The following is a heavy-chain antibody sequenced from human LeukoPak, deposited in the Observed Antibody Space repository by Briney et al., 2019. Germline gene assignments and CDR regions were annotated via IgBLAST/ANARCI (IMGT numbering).Heavy chain of an antibody. D-gene: IGHD3-10*01. CDR3: ARDGSDYYGSGSYNTPDY. Sequence: AASVKVSCKVSGYLLSKVSMHWVRQAPGKGFEWMGGFNPEDGELIHAQKFQGRVTITRDTSASTAYMELSSLRSEDTAVYYCARDGSDYYGSGSYNTPDYWGQGTLVTVSS. CDR1: GYLLSKVS. CDR2: FNPEDGEL. J-gene: IGHJ4*02. V-gene: IGHV1-24*01.